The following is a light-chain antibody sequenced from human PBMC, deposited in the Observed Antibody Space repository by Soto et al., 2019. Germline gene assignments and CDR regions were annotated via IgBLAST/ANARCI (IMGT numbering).Light chain of an antibody. Sequence: EIVMTPSPATHAVSCGGSSSLSCCAWQSVSSNLAWHPQIPGQAPRLLIHGASTRVTGIPARFSGSGSGTKFTLIISTLQPEDFATYFCQQLNSYPITFGQGTRLEIK. CDR3: QQLNSYPIT. J-gene: IGKJ5*01. V-gene: IGKV3D-15*01. CDR1: QSVSSN. CDR2: GAS.